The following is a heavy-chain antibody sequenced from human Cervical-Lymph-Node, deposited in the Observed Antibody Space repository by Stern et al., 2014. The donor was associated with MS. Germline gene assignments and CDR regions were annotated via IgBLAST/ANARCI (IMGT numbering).Heavy chain of an antibody. D-gene: IGHD6-19*01. Sequence: VQLVESGAEVKKPGASVKVSCKASGYTFTSYAMHWVRQAPGQRLEGMGWINAGNGNTKYSQKFQGRVTITRDTSASTAYMELSSLRSEDTAVYYCARGGSGSSNRFMDVWGQGTTVTVSS. CDR2: INAGNGNT. V-gene: IGHV1-3*01. CDR1: GYTFTSYA. CDR3: ARGGSGSSNRFMDV. J-gene: IGHJ6*02.